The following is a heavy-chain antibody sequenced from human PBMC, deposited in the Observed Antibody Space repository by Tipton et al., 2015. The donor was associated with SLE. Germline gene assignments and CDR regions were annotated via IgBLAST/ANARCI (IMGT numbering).Heavy chain of an antibody. D-gene: IGHD3-3*01. CDR2: IYTSGST. Sequence: LRLSCTVSGGSISSGSYYWSWIRQPAGKGLEWIGLIYTSGSTNYNPSLKSRVTISVDTSKNQFSLKLSSVTAADTAVYYCARDTVFGVVNYWGQGTLVTVSS. CDR3: ARDTVFGVVNY. V-gene: IGHV4-61*02. CDR1: GGSISSGSYY. J-gene: IGHJ4*02.